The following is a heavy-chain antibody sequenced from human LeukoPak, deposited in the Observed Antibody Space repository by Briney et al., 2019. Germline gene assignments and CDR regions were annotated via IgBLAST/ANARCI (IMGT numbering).Heavy chain of an antibody. CDR1: GFTFSDYY. CDR2: ISSSGSTI. V-gene: IGHV3-11*04. D-gene: IGHD6-19*01. CDR3: AREIAVAHYYMDV. Sequence: GGSLRLSCAASGFTFSDYYMSWIRQAPGKGLEGVSYISSSGSTIYYADSVKGRFTISRDNAKNSLYLQMNSLRAEDTAVYYCAREIAVAHYYMDVWGKGTTVTVSS. J-gene: IGHJ6*03.